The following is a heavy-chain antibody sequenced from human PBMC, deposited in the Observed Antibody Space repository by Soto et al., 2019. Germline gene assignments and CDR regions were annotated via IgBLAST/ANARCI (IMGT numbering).Heavy chain of an antibody. Sequence: VQLVESGGGLVQPGRSLRLSCAASGFTFHNYAMHWVRQAPGKGLEWVAVISDDASDKYYGDSVKGRFTISRDSSKNTLYLQMNNLRPEDTAVYYCAKVREDLVLLVALDFWGQGTLVTVSS. CDR1: GFTFHNYA. V-gene: IGHV3-30*18. CDR3: AKVREDLVLLVALDF. J-gene: IGHJ4*02. D-gene: IGHD2-8*01. CDR2: ISDDASDK.